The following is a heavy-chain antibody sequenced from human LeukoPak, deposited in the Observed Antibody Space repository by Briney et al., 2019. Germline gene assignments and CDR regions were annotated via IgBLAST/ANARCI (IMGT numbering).Heavy chain of an antibody. D-gene: IGHD6-19*01. CDR1: GFTFSDHF. CDR3: ARVSTTVAGSDYLDY. Sequence: GGSLRLSCAASGFTFSDHFMDWVRQAPGKGLEWVGRIRKRPNSYTTEYAASVQGRFAISRDDSKNSLYLQMNSLKTEDTAVYYCARVSTTVAGSDYLDYWGQGTQVTIPS. CDR2: IRKRPNSYTT. V-gene: IGHV3-72*01. J-gene: IGHJ4*02.